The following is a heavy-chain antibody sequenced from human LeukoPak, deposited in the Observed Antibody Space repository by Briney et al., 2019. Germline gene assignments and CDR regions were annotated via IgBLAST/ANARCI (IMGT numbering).Heavy chain of an antibody. D-gene: IGHD4-17*01. J-gene: IGHJ3*02. CDR1: GFTFSSYG. CDR3: AKDNDGDYVNAFDI. Sequence: GGSLRLSCAASGFTFSSYGMHWVRQAPGKGLEWVAFIRYDGSNKYYADSVKGRFTISRDNSKNTLYLQMNSLRAEDTAVYYCAKDNDGDYVNAFDIWGQGTKVTVSS. V-gene: IGHV3-30*02. CDR2: IRYDGSNK.